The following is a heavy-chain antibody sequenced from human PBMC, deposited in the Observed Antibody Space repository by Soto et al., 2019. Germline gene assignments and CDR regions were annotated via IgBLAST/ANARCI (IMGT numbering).Heavy chain of an antibody. D-gene: IGHD1-26*01. J-gene: IGHJ6*03. V-gene: IGHV4-39*01. CDR1: DDSISRSGFY. CDR3: ARVLFQLLSNDDNYYSYMDV. Sequence: PTETPSLTCTVSDDSISRSGFYWGWIRQPPGKELEWIGSIYYSGNTHHNPSLRSRVTISVDTSKNQFSLKLSSVTAADTAVYYCARVLFQLLSNDDNYYSYMDVWGKGTPVTVSS. CDR2: IYYSGNT.